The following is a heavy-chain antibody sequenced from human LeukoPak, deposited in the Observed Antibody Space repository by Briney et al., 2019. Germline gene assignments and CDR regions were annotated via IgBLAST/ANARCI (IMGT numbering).Heavy chain of an antibody. Sequence: GGSLRLSCAASGFTVSSNYMSWVRQAPGKGLEWVSVIYCSGSTYYADSVKGRFTISRDNSKNTLHLQMNTLRAEDTAVYYCASRIATAGSVDYWGQGTLVTVSS. D-gene: IGHD6-13*01. CDR2: IYCSGST. CDR3: ASRIATAGSVDY. J-gene: IGHJ4*02. V-gene: IGHV3-53*01. CDR1: GFTVSSNY.